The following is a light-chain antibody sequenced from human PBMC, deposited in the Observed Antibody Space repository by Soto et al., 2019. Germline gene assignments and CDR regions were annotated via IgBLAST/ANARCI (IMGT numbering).Light chain of an antibody. CDR2: GGS. V-gene: IGKV3D-20*02. Sequence: EIVLTQSPCTLSSSQGERASLSCRASHSVSTSYLAWYQQKTCEDARILIYGGSSRGTGILDMFSGSGSVTEFTLTISSLEPEDFAVYYCHQRSSWPPPTFGGGTKVDIK. CDR3: HQRSSWPPPT. J-gene: IGKJ4*01. CDR1: HSVSTSY.